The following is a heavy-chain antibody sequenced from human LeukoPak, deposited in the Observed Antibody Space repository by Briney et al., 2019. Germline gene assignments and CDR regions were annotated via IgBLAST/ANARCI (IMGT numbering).Heavy chain of an antibody. CDR1: GGSINSYY. J-gene: IGHJ4*02. Sequence: SETLSLTCTVSGGSINSYYWSWIRQPPGKGLEWIGFIYYSGTTNYNPSLKSRVTISVDTSKNQFSLKLSSVTAADTAVYYCASYGPRVCWGQGTLVTVSS. D-gene: IGHD3-10*01. CDR2: IYYSGTT. CDR3: ASYGPRVC. V-gene: IGHV4-59*01.